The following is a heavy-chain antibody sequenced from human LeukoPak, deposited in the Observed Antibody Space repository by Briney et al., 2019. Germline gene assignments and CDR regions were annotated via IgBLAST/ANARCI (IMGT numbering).Heavy chain of an antibody. CDR3: ARGTTFADS. CDR1: GYTFAGYY. Sequence: ASVKVSCKASGYTFAGYYMHWVRQAPGQGLEWMGWIGPNSGGTNYAQNFQGRVTMTRDTSINTAYMELSRLRSDDTTVYYCARGTTFADSWGQGTLVIVSS. V-gene: IGHV1-2*02. J-gene: IGHJ4*02. CDR2: IGPNSGGT. D-gene: IGHD1-1*01.